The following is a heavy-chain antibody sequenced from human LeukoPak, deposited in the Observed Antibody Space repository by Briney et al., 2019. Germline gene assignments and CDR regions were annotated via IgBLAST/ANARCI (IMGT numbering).Heavy chain of an antibody. V-gene: IGHV3-30*18. CDR1: GFTFSSYG. CDR3: AKGSYGSGSYPDY. CDR2: ISYDGSNK. J-gene: IGHJ4*02. D-gene: IGHD3-10*01. Sequence: GGSLRLSCAASGFTFSSYGMHWVRQAPGKGLEWVAVISYDGSNKYYADSVKGRFTISRDNSKNTLYLQMNSLRAEDMALYHCAKGSYGSGSYPDYWGQGTLVTVSS.